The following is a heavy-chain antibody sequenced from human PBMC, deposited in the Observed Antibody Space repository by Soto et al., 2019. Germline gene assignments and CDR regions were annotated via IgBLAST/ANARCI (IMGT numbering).Heavy chain of an antibody. CDR1: GGSISSGGYY. Sequence: SETLSLTCTVSGGSISSGGYYWSWIRQHPGKGLEWIGYIYYSGSTYYNPSLKSRVTISVDTSKNQFSLKLSSVTAADTAVSYCAAYCSGGSCYRWFDPWGQGTLDTGSS. J-gene: IGHJ5*02. CDR2: IYYSGST. CDR3: AAYCSGGSCYRWFDP. D-gene: IGHD2-15*01. V-gene: IGHV4-31*03.